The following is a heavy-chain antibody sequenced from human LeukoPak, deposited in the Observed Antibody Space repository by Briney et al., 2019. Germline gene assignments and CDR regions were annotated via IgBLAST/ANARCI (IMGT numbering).Heavy chain of an antibody. Sequence: TGGSLRLSCVTSGFIIDDFTMHWVRQAPGKGLEWVSLISRDGFSTRYADSVQGRFTISRDNSENSVYLQMNFLRPEDTALYYCVRGIVRDPVAFDHWGQGTLIAVSS. CDR1: GFIIDDFT. D-gene: IGHD5-24*01. CDR2: ISRDGFST. J-gene: IGHJ4*02. CDR3: VRGIVRDPVAFDH. V-gene: IGHV3-43*01.